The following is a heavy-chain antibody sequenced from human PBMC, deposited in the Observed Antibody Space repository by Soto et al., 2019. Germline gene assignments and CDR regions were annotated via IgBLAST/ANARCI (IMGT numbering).Heavy chain of an antibody. CDR3: ATLSPVDTAMVVFDY. J-gene: IGHJ4*02. CDR1: GYTLTELS. CDR2: FDPEDGET. D-gene: IGHD5-18*01. Sequence: ASVKVSCKVSGYTLTELSMHWVRQAPGKGLEWMGGFDPEDGETIYAQKFQGRVTMTEDTSTDTAYMELSSLGSEDTAVYYCATLSPVDTAMVVFDYWGQGTLVTVSS. V-gene: IGHV1-24*01.